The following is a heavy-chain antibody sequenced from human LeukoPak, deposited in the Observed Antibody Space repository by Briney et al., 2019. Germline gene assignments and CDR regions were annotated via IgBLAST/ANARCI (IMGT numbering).Heavy chain of an antibody. Sequence: VESLKISCQGSGYSFTSYWIGWVRQMPGKGLEWMGIIYPGDSDTRYSPSFQGQVTISADKSISTAYLQWSSLKASDTAMYYCARRINTDNYDSSGYYYGTYYFDYWGQGTLVTVSS. CDR2: IYPGDSDT. J-gene: IGHJ4*02. CDR1: GYSFTSYW. V-gene: IGHV5-51*01. D-gene: IGHD3-22*01. CDR3: ARRINTDNYDSSGYYYGTYYFDY.